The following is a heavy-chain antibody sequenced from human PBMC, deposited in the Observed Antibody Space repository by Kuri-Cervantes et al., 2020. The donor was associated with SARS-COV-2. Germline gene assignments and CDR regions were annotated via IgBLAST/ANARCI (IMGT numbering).Heavy chain of an antibody. J-gene: IGHJ5*02. Sequence: GSLRLSCTVSGGSISSYYWSWIRQPPGKGLEWIGYIYYSGSTNYNPSLKSRVTISVDTSKNQFSLKLSSVTAADPAVYYCARAVTSIFGVPTNWFDPWGQGTLVTVSS. CDR2: IYYSGST. CDR1: GGSISSYY. V-gene: IGHV4-59*01. CDR3: ARAVTSIFGVPTNWFDP. D-gene: IGHD3-3*01.